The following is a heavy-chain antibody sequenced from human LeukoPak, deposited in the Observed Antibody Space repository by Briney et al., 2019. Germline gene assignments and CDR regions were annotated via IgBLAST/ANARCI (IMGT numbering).Heavy chain of an antibody. CDR3: ARALAYPIRGLNDY. Sequence: KPSETLSLTCTVSGDSISRSTYYWAWIRQPPGKGLEWIGSVYYGRSPYFNPSLESRATISVNTSKNHFSLKMSSVTAADTAVYYCARALAYPIRGLNDYWGQGTLVTVSS. J-gene: IGHJ4*02. CDR1: GDSISRSTYY. CDR2: VYYGRSP. D-gene: IGHD3/OR15-3a*01. V-gene: IGHV4-39*02.